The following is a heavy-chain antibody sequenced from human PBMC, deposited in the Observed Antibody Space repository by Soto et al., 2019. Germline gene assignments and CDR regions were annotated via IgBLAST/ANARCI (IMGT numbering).Heavy chain of an antibody. CDR1: GGTFSSYT. CDR2: IIPILGIA. V-gene: IGHV1-69*02. J-gene: IGHJ4*02. D-gene: IGHD6-6*01. Sequence: SVKVSCKASGGTFSSYTISWVRQAPGQGLEWMGRIIPILGIANYAQKFQGRVTITADKSTSTAYMELSSLRSEDTAVYYCALRRAVGSSPARIDYWGQGTLVTVSS. CDR3: ALRRAVGSSPARIDY.